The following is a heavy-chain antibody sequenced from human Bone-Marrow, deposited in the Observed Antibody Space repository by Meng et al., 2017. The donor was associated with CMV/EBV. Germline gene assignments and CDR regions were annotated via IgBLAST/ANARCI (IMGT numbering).Heavy chain of an antibody. J-gene: IGHJ6*02. CDR1: GFTFSSYW. CDR3: ARTDLSCSGGSCYPTGGDGLVTGNYYYGMDV. D-gene: IGHD2-15*01. Sequence: GESLKISCAASGFTFSSYWMSWVRQAPGKGLEWVANIKEDGSEKYYVDSVRGRFTISRDNAKNSLYLQMNSLRAEDTAVYYCARTDLSCSGGSCYPTGGDGLVTGNYYYGMDVWGQGTTVTVSS. V-gene: IGHV3-7*01. CDR2: IKEDGSEK.